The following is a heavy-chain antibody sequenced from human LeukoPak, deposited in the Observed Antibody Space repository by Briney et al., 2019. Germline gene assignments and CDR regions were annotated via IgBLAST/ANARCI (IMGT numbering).Heavy chain of an antibody. D-gene: IGHD2-8*01. CDR3: ACHTRYCTNGVCYDFDY. Sequence: PSETLSLTCAVYGGSFSGYYWSWIRQPPGKGLEWIGEINHSGSTNYNPSLKSRVTISVDTSKNQFSLKLSSVTAADTAVYYCACHTRYCTNGVCYDFDYWGQGTLVTVSS. J-gene: IGHJ4*02. CDR1: GGSFSGYY. CDR2: INHSGST. V-gene: IGHV4-34*01.